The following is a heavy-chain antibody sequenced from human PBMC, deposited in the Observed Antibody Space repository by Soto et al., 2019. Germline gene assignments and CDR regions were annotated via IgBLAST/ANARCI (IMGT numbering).Heavy chain of an antibody. D-gene: IGHD3-10*02. CDR1: GFTFSGYE. CDR3: ARALFDTDGYYVDY. CDR2: ISLTGATI. J-gene: IGHJ4*01. Sequence: SGGSLRLSCAASGFTFSGYEMNWVRQAPGRGLEWVSYISLTGATIYYANSVEGRFSISRDNAKASLSLQMNSLRDEDTGVYYCARALFDTDGYYVDYWGQGILVTVSS. V-gene: IGHV3-48*03.